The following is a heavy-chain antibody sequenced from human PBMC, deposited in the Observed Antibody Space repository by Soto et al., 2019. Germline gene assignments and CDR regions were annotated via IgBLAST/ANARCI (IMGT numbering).Heavy chain of an antibody. CDR3: TRAHIYYDFWSGSEFDP. CDR2: IRSKAYGGTT. V-gene: IGHV3-49*03. D-gene: IGHD3-3*01. CDR1: GFTFGDYA. J-gene: IGHJ5*02. Sequence: SLQLSCTASGFTFGDYAMSWFRQAPGKGLEWVGFIRSKAYGGTTEYAASVKGRFTISRDDSKSIAYLQMNSLKTEDTAVYYCTRAHIYYDFWSGSEFDPWGQGTLVTVSS.